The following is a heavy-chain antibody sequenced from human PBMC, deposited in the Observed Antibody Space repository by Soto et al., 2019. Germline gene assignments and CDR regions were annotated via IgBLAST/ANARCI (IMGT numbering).Heavy chain of an antibody. CDR2: IYSGGST. V-gene: IGHV3-53*01. D-gene: IGHD5-18*01. CDR3: ARASRGYSYGRNFDY. CDR1: GFTVSSNY. Sequence: PGGSLRLSCAASGFTVSSNYMSWVRQAPGKGLEWVSVIYSGGSTYYADSVKGRFTISRDNSKNTLYLQMNSLRAEDTAVYYCARASRGYSYGRNFDYWGQGTLVTVSS. J-gene: IGHJ4*02.